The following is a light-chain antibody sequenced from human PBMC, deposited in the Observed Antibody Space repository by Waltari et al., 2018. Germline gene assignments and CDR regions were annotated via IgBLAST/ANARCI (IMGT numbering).Light chain of an antibody. CDR1: SSDVGGYNY. CDR2: DVS. CDR3: SSYTSSSTLYV. J-gene: IGLJ1*01. V-gene: IGLV2-14*01. Sequence: QSALTQPASVSGSPGQSITISCTGTSSDVGGYNYVSWYQQHPGKAPKLMIYDVSNRHSGVSKRCSGSKSGNTASLTISGLQAEDEADYYCSSYTSSSTLYVFGTGTKVTVL.